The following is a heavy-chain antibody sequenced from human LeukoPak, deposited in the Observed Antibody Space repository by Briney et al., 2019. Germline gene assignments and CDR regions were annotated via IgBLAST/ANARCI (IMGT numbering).Heavy chain of an antibody. Sequence: PGGSLRLSCAASGFTFSSHSMNWVRQAPGKGLEWVSSISSSSSYIYYADSVKGRFTISRDNAKNSLYLQMNSLRAEDTAVYYCARDRDNYYDSSGYLDYWGQGTLVTVSS. V-gene: IGHV3-21*01. D-gene: IGHD3-22*01. CDR3: ARDRDNYYDSSGYLDY. J-gene: IGHJ4*02. CDR1: GFTFSSHS. CDR2: ISSSSSYI.